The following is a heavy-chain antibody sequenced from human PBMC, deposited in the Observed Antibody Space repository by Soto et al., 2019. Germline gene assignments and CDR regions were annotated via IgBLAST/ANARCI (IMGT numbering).Heavy chain of an antibody. Sequence: GASVKVSCKASGGTFSSYAISWVRQAPGQGLEWMGGIIPIFGTANYAQKFQGRVTITADESTGTAYMELSSLRSEDTAVYYCARGGPITIFGVVKTNWFEPWGQGTLVTVSS. D-gene: IGHD3-3*01. CDR2: IIPIFGTA. CDR3: ARGGPITIFGVVKTNWFEP. J-gene: IGHJ5*02. CDR1: GGTFSSYA. V-gene: IGHV1-69*13.